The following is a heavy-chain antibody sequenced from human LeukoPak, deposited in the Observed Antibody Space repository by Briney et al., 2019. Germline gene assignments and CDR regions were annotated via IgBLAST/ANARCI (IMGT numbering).Heavy chain of an antibody. CDR1: GFTFSSNY. Sequence: PGGPLRLSCAASGFTFSSNYMSWVRQAPGKGLEWVSVIYSGGSTYYADSVKGRFTISRDNSKNTLYLQMNSLRAEDTAVYYCARLPLAEYYFDYWGQGTLVTVSS. CDR2: IYSGGST. CDR3: ARLPLAEYYFDY. V-gene: IGHV3-66*04. J-gene: IGHJ4*02. D-gene: IGHD3-16*01.